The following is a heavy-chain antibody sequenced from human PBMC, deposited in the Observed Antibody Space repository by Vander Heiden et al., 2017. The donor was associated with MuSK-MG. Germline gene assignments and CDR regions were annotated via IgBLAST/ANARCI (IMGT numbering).Heavy chain of an antibody. J-gene: IGHJ4*02. CDR2: ISSSRRDR. V-gene: IGHV3-21*01. Sequence: EVQLVESGGGLVKPGGSLRLSCAASGFTFSSYSMNWVRQAPGKGLEWVSSISSSRRDRDYADSVKGRFTISRYKAKNSLYLQLTRLRAEDTALEDGARLFIPGGPWGQGTLVTVS. CDR1: GFTFSSYS. CDR3: ARLFIPGGP. D-gene: IGHD3-10*01.